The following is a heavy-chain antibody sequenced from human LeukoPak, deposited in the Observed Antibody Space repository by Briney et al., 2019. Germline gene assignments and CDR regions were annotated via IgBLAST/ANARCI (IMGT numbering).Heavy chain of an antibody. Sequence: GGSLRLSCVASGFSFATFGMHWIRQTPSKGLEWVAFIRFDGSNKYYRDSVRGRFSISRDNAKNSLNLQMNSLRAEDTAIYYCARDSADDSSGYYPFDYWGQGTQVSVSS. CDR3: ARDSADDSSGYYPFDY. V-gene: IGHV3-30*02. J-gene: IGHJ4*02. CDR2: IRFDGSNK. D-gene: IGHD3-22*01. CDR1: GFSFATFG.